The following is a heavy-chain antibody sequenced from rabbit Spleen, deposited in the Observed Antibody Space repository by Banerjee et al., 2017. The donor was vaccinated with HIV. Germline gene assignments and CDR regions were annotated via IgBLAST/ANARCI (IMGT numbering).Heavy chain of an antibody. CDR2: TYVGGGTYI. CDR3: ARGDSYAVDYYVYPLNL. V-gene: IGHV1S45*01. D-gene: IGHD4-2*01. CDR1: GFSFSSSYW. J-gene: IGHJ4*01. Sequence: QEQLEESGGDLVKPEGSLTLTCTASGFSFSSSYWICWVRQAPGKGLEWIACTYVGGGTYIYYASWAKGRLTISKTSSTTVTLQMTSLTAADTATYFCARGDSYAVDYYVYPLNLWGQGTLVTVS.